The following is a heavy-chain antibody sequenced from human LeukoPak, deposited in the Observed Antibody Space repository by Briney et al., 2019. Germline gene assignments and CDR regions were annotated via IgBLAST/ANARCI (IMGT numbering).Heavy chain of an antibody. CDR3: AREGAVTIDY. CDR2: IYYSGST. J-gene: IGHJ4*02. Sequence: PSETLSLTCTVSGYFISSGYYWGWIRQPPGKGLEWIGSIYYSGSTYYNPSLKSRVTISVDTSKNQFSLELSSVTAADTAVYYCAREGAVTIDYWGQGTLVTVSS. CDR1: GYFISSGYY. D-gene: IGHD4-11*01. V-gene: IGHV4-38-2*02.